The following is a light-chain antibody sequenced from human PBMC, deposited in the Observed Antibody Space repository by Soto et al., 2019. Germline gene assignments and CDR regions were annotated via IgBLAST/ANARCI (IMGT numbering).Light chain of an antibody. Sequence: DIQLTRSPSFLSPSIGESVTITCRASQVISTSLAWYQVKPGKAPKLLIYAASTLESGVPSRFSATVSGTEFSLTITSLQPEDFATYCCQQLFDSPITFGQGTRLEIK. CDR1: QVISTS. J-gene: IGKJ5*01. V-gene: IGKV1-9*01. CDR2: AAS. CDR3: QQLFDSPIT.